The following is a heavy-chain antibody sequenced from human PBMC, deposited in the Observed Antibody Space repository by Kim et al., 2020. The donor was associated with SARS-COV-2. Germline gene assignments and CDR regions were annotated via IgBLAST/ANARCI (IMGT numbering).Heavy chain of an antibody. CDR3: AKDKGGNYYHYGMDV. V-gene: IGHV3-23*01. J-gene: IGHJ6*02. D-gene: IGHD3-16*01. Sequence: DSVKGRFTISRDKSKNTLYLQMSSLGAEDTAEYFCAKDKGGNYYHYGMDVWGHGTTVTVSS.